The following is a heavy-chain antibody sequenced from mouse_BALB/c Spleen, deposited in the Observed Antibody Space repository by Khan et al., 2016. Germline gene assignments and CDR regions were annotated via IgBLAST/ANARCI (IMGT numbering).Heavy chain of an antibody. D-gene: IGHD2-10*02. V-gene: IGHV3-2*02. J-gene: IGHJ3*01. CDR2: ISYSGIT. CDR3: ARQYGNYGPWVGY. CDR1: GYSITSDYA. Sequence: EVQLQESGPGLVKPSQSLSLTCTVTGYSITSDYAWNWIRQFPGNKLEWMGYISYSGITIYNPSLKSRISITRDTSKNQFFLQLNSVTTEDTATYYWARQYGNYGPWVGYWRQGTMVTVTA.